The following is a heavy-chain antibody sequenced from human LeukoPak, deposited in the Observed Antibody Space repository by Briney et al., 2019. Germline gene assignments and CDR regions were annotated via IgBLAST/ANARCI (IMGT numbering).Heavy chain of an antibody. D-gene: IGHD2-2*01. J-gene: IGHJ4*02. CDR1: GFTFSSYG. Sequence: GGSLRLSCAASGFTFSSYGMHWVRQAPGKGPEWVAFIRYDGSNKYYADSVKGRFTISRDNSKNTLYLQMNSLRAEDTAVYYCAKGRGGRQYSSTSCFDYWGQGTLVTVSS. CDR3: AKGRGGRQYSSTSCFDY. V-gene: IGHV3-30*02. CDR2: IRYDGSNK.